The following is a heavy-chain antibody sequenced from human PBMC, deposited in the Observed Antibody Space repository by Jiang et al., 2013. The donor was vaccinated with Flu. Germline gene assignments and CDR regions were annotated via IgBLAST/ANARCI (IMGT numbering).Heavy chain of an antibody. J-gene: IGHJ6*02. CDR2: INWNSNNV. CDR3: AKDMARGLNTMFYGMDV. D-gene: IGHD3-10*01. Sequence: VQLVESGGGLAQPGRSLRLSCAASGFTSGDYAMHWVRQAPGKGLEWVSGINWNSNNVGYADSVKGRFTISRDSAKNALYLQMNSLRAEDTALYYCAKDMARGLNTMFYGMDVWGRGTTVIVSS. CDR1: GFTSGDYA. V-gene: IGHV3-9*02.